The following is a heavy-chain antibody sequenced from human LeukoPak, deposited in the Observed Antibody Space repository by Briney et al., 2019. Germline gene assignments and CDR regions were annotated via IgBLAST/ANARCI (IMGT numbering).Heavy chain of an antibody. CDR1: GGTFSSYA. CDR3: ARAMLGYCSNTSCYGWYYFDY. Sequence: SVKVSCKASGGTFSSYAISWVRQAPGQGLEWMGGIIPIFGTANYAQKFQGRVTITADESTSTAYMELSSLRSEDTAVYYCARAMLGYCSNTSCYGWYYFDYWGQGTLVTV. CDR2: IIPIFGTA. V-gene: IGHV1-69*13. D-gene: IGHD2-2*01. J-gene: IGHJ4*02.